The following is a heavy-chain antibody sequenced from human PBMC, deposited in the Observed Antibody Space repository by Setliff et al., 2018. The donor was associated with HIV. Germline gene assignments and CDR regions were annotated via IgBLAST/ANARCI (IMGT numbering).Heavy chain of an antibody. D-gene: IGHD2-2*02. J-gene: IGHJ4*02. Sequence: ASVKVSCKASADTFTNCLINWVRQAPGQRLEWMGWINAGNGNTKYSQKIQGRVTITRDTSASTAYMELSSLRSEGTAVYYCARDRRPAGINYGYGYLDDWGQGTLVTVSS. CDR2: INAGNGNT. CDR3: ARDRRPAGINYGYGYLDD. V-gene: IGHV1-3*01. CDR1: ADTFTNCL.